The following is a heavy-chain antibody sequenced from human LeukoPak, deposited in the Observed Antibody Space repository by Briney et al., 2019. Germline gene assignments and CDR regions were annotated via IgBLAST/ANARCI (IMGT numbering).Heavy chain of an antibody. J-gene: IGHJ6*03. V-gene: IGHV4-39*01. CDR2: IYYSGST. CDR1: GGSISSSSYY. CDR3: ARQGGAVAGTYYYYYMDV. Sequence: PSETLSLTCTVSGGSISSSSYYWGWIRQPPGKGLEWIGSIYYSGSTYYNPSLKSRVTISVDTSKNQFSLKLSSVTAADTAVYYCARQGGAVAGTYYYYYMDVWGKGTTVTISS. D-gene: IGHD6-19*01.